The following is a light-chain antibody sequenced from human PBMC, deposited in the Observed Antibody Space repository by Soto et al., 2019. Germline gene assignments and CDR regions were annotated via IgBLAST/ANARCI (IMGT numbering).Light chain of an antibody. Sequence: QTVVTQGPSFSVSPGGTVTLTCGLSSGSVSTGYYPSWYQQTPGQAPRTLIYSTNSRSSGVPDRFSGSILGNKAALTITGAQADDESDYYCVLYMGSGLWVFGGGTKLTVL. J-gene: IGLJ3*02. CDR3: VLYMGSGLWV. CDR2: STN. V-gene: IGLV8-61*01. CDR1: SGSVSTGYY.